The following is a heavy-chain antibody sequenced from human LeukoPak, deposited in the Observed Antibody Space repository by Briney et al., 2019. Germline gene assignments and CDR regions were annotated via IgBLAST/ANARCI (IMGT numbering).Heavy chain of an antibody. J-gene: IGHJ4*02. CDR3: AREIFGNFDY. CDR2: IDPYNGNT. D-gene: IGHD3-10*01. CDR1: GYTFTTYG. Sequence: APVKLSCKASGYTFTTYGISWVRQAPGQGLEWMGWIDPYNGNTKYAQKLQGRVTMTTDTSTSTAYMEVRSLRSDDTAVYYCAREIFGNFDYWGQGHLVTVSS. V-gene: IGHV1-18*01.